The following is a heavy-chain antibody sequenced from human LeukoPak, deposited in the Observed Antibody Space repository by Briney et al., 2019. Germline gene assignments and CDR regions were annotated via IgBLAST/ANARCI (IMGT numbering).Heavy chain of an antibody. J-gene: IGHJ4*02. CDR2: IYTSGST. V-gene: IGHV4-61*02. CDR3: ARSYYYVDY. CDR1: GGSVNSGNYY. D-gene: IGHD3-10*01. Sequence: SETLSLTCTVSGGSVNSGNYYWTWIRQPAGKRLEWIGRIYTSGSTNYSPSLKSRVTISIDASNNQFSLRLNSVTAADTAVYYCARSYYYVDYWGQGTLVTVSS.